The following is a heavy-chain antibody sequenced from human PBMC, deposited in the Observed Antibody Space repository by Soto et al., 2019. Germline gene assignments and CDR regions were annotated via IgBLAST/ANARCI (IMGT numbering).Heavy chain of an antibody. D-gene: IGHD2-15*01. V-gene: IGHV4-61*01. CDR2: IYYSGST. CDR1: GGSVSSGIYY. CDR3: ARGLVVTHFDY. J-gene: IGHJ4*02. Sequence: SETLSLTCTVSGGSVSSGIYYWSWIRQPPGKGLEWIGYIYYSGSTNYNPSLKSRVTISVDTSKNKFSLKLSSVTAADTAVYYCARGLVVTHFDYWGQGTMLTV.